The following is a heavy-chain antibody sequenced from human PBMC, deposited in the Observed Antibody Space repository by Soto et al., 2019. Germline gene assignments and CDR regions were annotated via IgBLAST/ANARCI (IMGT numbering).Heavy chain of an antibody. CDR2: ISSTTNYI. Sequence: PGGSLRLSCAASGFTFDDYAIHWVRQGPGKGLEWVSGISSTTNYIYYADSMKGRFTVSRDNAKNSVYLDMNSLGAEDTAVYYCARESEDLTSNFDYWGQGTLVTVSS. CDR1: GFTFDDYA. CDR3: ARESEDLTSNFDY. J-gene: IGHJ4*02. V-gene: IGHV3-21*01.